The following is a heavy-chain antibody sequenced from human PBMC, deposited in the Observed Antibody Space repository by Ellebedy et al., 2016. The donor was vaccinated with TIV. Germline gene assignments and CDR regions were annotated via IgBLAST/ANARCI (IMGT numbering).Heavy chain of an antibody. CDR1: GFTFSSYG. J-gene: IGHJ4*02. V-gene: IGHV3-33*08. D-gene: IGHD4-17*01. CDR2: IWYDGSNK. Sequence: PGGSLRLSCAASGFTFSSYGMHWVRQAPGKGLEWVAVIWYDGSNKYYADSVKGRFTISRDNSKNTLYLQMNSLRAEDTAVYYCARDGTTVTEFDYWGQGTLVTVSS. CDR3: ARDGTTVTEFDY.